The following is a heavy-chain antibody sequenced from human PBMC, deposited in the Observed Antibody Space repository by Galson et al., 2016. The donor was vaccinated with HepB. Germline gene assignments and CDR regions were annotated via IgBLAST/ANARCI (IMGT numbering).Heavy chain of an antibody. D-gene: IGHD3-10*01. CDR3: ARAVWLPLSGMDV. CDR2: VYSSGST. CDR1: GGSISNYY. Sequence: ETLSLTCTVSGGSISNYYWSWIRQPPGKGLEWIGYVYSSGSTNYNPSLKSRVTISVDTSKNQFSLKVSSVTAADTAVYYCARAVWLPLSGMDVWGQGTTVTVSS. J-gene: IGHJ6*02. V-gene: IGHV4-59*12.